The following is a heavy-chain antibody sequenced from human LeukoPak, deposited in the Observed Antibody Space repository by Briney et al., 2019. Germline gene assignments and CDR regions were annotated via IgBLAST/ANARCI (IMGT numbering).Heavy chain of an antibody. Sequence: GGSLRLSCAASGFTFSSYGMNWVRQAPGKGLEWVSSVSSSSSYIYYADSLRGRFTISRDNAKNSLYLEMNSLRAEDTAVYYCARDCSSSSSGWFDPWGQGTLVTVSS. V-gene: IGHV3-21*01. CDR1: GFTFSSYG. CDR2: VSSSSSYI. CDR3: ARDCSSSSSGWFDP. J-gene: IGHJ5*02. D-gene: IGHD2-2*01.